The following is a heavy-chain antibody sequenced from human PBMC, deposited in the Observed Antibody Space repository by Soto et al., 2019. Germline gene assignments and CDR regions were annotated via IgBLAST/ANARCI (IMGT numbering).Heavy chain of an antibody. D-gene: IGHD3-22*01. V-gene: IGHV5-10-1*01. J-gene: IGHJ4*02. CDR3: ARMAGVGYYYDSSGSYSDY. Sequence: GESLKISCKGSGYSFTSYWISWVRQMPGKGLEWMGRIDPSDSYTNYSPSFQGHVTISADKSISTAYLQWSSLKASDTAMYYCARMAGVGYYYDSSGSYSDYWGQGTLVTVSS. CDR1: GYSFTSYW. CDR2: IDPSDSYT.